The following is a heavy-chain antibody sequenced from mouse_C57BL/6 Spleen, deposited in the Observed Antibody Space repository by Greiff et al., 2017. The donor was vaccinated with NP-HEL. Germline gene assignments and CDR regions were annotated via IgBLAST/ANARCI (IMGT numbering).Heavy chain of an antibody. CDR3: ARHEDGAIYYYGSSPHYAMDY. V-gene: IGHV1-62-2*01. Sequence: VKLQESGAELVKPGASVKLSCKASGYTFTEYTIHWVKQRSGQGLEWIGWFYPGSGSIKYNEKFRDKAPLTADKSSSTVYMELSRLTSEDSAVYFCARHEDGAIYYYGSSPHYAMDYWGQGTSVTVSS. CDR1: GYTFTEYT. D-gene: IGHD1-1*01. J-gene: IGHJ4*01. CDR2: FYPGSGSI.